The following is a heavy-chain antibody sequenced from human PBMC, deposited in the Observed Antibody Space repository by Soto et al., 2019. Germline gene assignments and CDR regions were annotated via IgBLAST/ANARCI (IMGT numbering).Heavy chain of an antibody. Sequence: QVQLVQSGAEVKKPGASVKVSCKASGYTFTGYYMHWVRQAPGQGLEWMGWINPNSGGTNYAQKVQGRVTMTRDTYISTAYMELSRLRSDDTAVYYCARGGRDEALDYWGQGTLVTVSS. CDR1: GYTFTGYY. J-gene: IGHJ4*02. D-gene: IGHD3-16*01. V-gene: IGHV1-2*02. CDR2: INPNSGGT. CDR3: ARGGRDEALDY.